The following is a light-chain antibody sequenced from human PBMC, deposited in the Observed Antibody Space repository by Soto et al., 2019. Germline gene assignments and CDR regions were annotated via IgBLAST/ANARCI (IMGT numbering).Light chain of an antibody. CDR1: SSNIGAGYD. CDR2: GNS. CDR3: QSYDSSLSGSRV. V-gene: IGLV1-40*01. Sequence: QSVLTQPPSVSGAPGQRVTISCTGSSSNIGAGYDVHWYQQLPGTAPKLLIYGNSNRPSGVPDRFSGSKSGTSASLAITGLQAEDGADYYRQSYDSSLSGSRVFGGGTKLTVL. J-gene: IGLJ2*01.